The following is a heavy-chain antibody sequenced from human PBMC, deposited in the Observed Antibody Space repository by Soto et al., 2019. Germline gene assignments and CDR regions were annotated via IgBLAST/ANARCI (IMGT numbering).Heavy chain of an antibody. CDR1: GGSFSGYY. D-gene: IGHD5-12*01. CDR2: INHSGST. V-gene: IGHV4-34*01. J-gene: IGHJ4*02. Sequence: PSEALSLTYALYGGSFSGYYWSWIRHPPGKGLEWIGEINHSGSTKYNPSLKSRVTISVDTSTNQFSLKLSSVTAADTAVYYCARNPSWLRSYYFDYWGQGTLVTVSS. CDR3: ARNPSWLRSYYFDY.